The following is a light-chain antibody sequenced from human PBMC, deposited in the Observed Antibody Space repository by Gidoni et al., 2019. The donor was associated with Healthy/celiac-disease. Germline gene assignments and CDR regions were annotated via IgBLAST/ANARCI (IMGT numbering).Light chain of an antibody. CDR3: QQYGSSPQIT. CDR2: GAS. J-gene: IGKJ3*01. V-gene: IGKV3-20*01. CDR1: QSLSSSY. Sequence: EVELTPSPLTLSFSTGERATLPCSARQSLSSSYLAWYQQKPGQAPRLLFYGASSRATGIPDRCSGSGAGTDFTLTISRLEPEDVAVYYCQQYGSSPQITFGPGTKVDIK.